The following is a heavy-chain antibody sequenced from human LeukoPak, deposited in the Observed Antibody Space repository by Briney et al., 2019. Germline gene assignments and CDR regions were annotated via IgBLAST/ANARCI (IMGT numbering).Heavy chain of an antibody. CDR1: GFTFSSYS. J-gene: IGHJ6*04. CDR2: ISSSSGYI. Sequence: GGSLRLSCAASGFTFSSYSMNWVRQAPGKGLEWVSSISSSSGYIYYADSVKGRFTISRDNAKNSLYLQMNSLRAEDTAVYYCASPLLGGMDVWGKGTTVTVSS. V-gene: IGHV3-21*01. D-gene: IGHD3-16*01. CDR3: ASPLLGGMDV.